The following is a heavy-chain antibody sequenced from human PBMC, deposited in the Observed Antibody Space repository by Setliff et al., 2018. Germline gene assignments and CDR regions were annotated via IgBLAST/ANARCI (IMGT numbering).Heavy chain of an antibody. CDR3: ATNPYQLLNFDY. D-gene: IGHD2-2*01. J-gene: IGHJ4*02. V-gene: IGHV4-38-2*02. CDR1: GYSIRSDYY. Sequence: PSETLSLTCTVSGYSIRSDYYWGWIRQPPGKGLEWIGSLYHTGSTDYNPSLNSRVTISVDTSKNQFSLKLSSVTAADTAVYYCATNPYQLLNFDYWGQGTLVTVSS. CDR2: LYHTGST.